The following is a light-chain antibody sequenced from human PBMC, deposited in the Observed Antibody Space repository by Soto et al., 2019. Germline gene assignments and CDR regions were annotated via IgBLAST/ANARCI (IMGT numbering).Light chain of an antibody. CDR2: AAS. Sequence: DVQMTQSPSSLSASVEDRVIITCRASQSISNHLNWYQQKPGKAPKLLIYAASRLQSGVPSRFSGSGSGTEFTLTISSLQPDDFATYYCQQYNSSPLTFGGGTKVDIK. CDR3: QQYNSSPLT. J-gene: IGKJ4*01. CDR1: QSISNH. V-gene: IGKV1-39*01.